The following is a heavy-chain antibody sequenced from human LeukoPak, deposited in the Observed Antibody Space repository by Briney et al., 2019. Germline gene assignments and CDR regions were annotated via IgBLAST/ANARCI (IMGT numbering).Heavy chain of an antibody. V-gene: IGHV3-23*01. CDR3: AKESTRRRIVAWLGNFDY. CDR1: GFTFSSYN. D-gene: IGHD3-22*01. J-gene: IGHJ4*02. CDR2: ISGSGGST. Sequence: GGSLRLSCAASGFTFSSYNMNWVRQAPGKGLEWVSTISGSGGSTYYADSVKGRFTISRDNSKNTLYLQMNSLRAEDTAVYYCAKESTRRRIVAWLGNFDYWGQGTLVTVSS.